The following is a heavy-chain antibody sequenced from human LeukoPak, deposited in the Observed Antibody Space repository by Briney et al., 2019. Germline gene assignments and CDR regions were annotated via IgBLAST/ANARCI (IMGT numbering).Heavy chain of an antibody. V-gene: IGHV3-7*03. CDR3: ARMIRDYGDSNWFDP. CDR1: GFTFSSDW. J-gene: IGHJ5*02. D-gene: IGHD4-17*01. CDR2: IKEDGSES. Sequence: GSLRLSCAVSGFTFSSDWMTWVRQAPGKGLEWVANIKEDGSESYYVDSVKGRFTISRDNTKNSLYLQMNSLRAENTAIYYCARMIRDYGDSNWFDPWGQGTLVTVSS.